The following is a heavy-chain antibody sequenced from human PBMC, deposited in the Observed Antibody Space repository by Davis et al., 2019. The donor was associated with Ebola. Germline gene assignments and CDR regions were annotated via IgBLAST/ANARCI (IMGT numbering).Heavy chain of an antibody. CDR3: ASLRRTITGMDDGFDI. J-gene: IGHJ3*02. Sequence: KVSCKDSGNSFTSHWIGWVRQMPGKGLEWMGIIYTGDSDTRYSPSFRGQVTISADKSTRTAYLQWGSLRASDTAMYYCASLRRTITGMDDGFDIWGQGTMVTVSP. D-gene: IGHD1-20*01. CDR1: GNSFTSHW. V-gene: IGHV5-51*01. CDR2: IYTGDSDT.